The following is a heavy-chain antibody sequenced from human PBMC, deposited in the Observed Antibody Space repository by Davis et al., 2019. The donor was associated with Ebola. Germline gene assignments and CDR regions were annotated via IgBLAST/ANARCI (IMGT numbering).Heavy chain of an antibody. CDR3: ARDNAGRYGSGSLGLDP. D-gene: IGHD3-10*01. V-gene: IGHV1-18*01. CDR2: ISAYNGNT. J-gene: IGHJ5*02. Sequence: ASVKVFCKASGYTFTSYGISWVRQAPGQGLEWMGWISAYNGNTNYAQKLQGRVTMTTDTSTSTAYMELRSLRSDDTAVYYCARDNAGRYGSGSLGLDPWGQGTLVTVSS. CDR1: GYTFTSYG.